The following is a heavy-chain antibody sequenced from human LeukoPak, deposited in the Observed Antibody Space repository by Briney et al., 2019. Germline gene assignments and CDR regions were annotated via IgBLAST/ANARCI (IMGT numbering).Heavy chain of an antibody. D-gene: IGHD3-3*01. V-gene: IGHV3-73*01. CDR2: IRSKANSYAT. Sequence: GGSLRLSCAASGFTFSGSAMHWVRQASGKGLEWVGRIRSKANSYATAYAASVKGRFTISRDDSKNTAYLQMNSLKTEDTAVYYCTRLIDYDFWSGYYRSLDWFDPWGQGTLVTVSS. J-gene: IGHJ5*02. CDR3: TRLIDYDFWSGYYRSLDWFDP. CDR1: GFTFSGSA.